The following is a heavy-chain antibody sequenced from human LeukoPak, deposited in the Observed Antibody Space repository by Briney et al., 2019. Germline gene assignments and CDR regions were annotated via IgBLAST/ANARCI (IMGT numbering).Heavy chain of an antibody. Sequence: SQTLSLTCVISGDSVSNNAWNWVRQTPPGGLECLGRTYYDSKWYNHYAESVKSRISINPDTSKNQFSLQLNSVTPEDTAVYYCARGWARDGFNIWSQGTMVTVSS. CDR2: TYYDSKWYN. D-gene: IGHD6-13*01. J-gene: IGHJ3*02. CDR3: ARGWARDGFNI. CDR1: GDSVSNNA. V-gene: IGHV6-1*01.